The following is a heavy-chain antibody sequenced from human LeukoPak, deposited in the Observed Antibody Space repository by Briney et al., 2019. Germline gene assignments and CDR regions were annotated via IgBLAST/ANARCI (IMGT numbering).Heavy chain of an antibody. V-gene: IGHV1-18*01. Sequence: GASVKVSCKASGYTFTKYGVSWVRQAPGQGLEWVGWISAYSDNTDYAPKFQGRITVTKDPSTDTAYMELRSLRPDDTAVYYCVKEGYDRGGYYGHWGQGALVTVSS. J-gene: IGHJ4*02. CDR1: GYTFTKYG. CDR3: VKEGYDRGGYYGH. CDR2: ISAYSDNT. D-gene: IGHD3-22*01.